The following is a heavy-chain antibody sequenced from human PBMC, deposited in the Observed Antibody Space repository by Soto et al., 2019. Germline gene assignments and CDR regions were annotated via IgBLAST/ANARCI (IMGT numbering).Heavy chain of an antibody. V-gene: IGHV5-51*01. CDR2: IYPGDSDT. CDR1: GYSFTSYW. CDR3: ARRSAPMGSSGWYLWFDP. Sequence: PGESLKISCKGSGYSFTSYWIGWVRQMPGKGLEWMGIIYPGDSDTRYSPSFQGQVTISADKSISTAYLQWSSLKASDTAMYYCARRSAPMGSSGWYLWFDPWGQGTLVTVSS. J-gene: IGHJ5*02. D-gene: IGHD6-19*01.